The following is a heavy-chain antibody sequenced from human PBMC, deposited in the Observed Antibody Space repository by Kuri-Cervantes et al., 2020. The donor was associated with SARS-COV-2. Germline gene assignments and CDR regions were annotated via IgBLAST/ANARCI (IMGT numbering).Heavy chain of an antibody. Sequence: ASVKVSCKASGYTFTSYYMHWVRQATGQGLEWMGWMNPNSGNTGYAQKFQGRVTMTRNTSISTAYMELSSLRSEDTAVYYCARALPEGRFGELIYYFDYWGQGTLVTVSS. D-gene: IGHD3-10*01. V-gene: IGHV1-8*02. CDR2: MNPNSGNT. CDR1: GYTFTSYY. J-gene: IGHJ4*02. CDR3: ARALPEGRFGELIYYFDY.